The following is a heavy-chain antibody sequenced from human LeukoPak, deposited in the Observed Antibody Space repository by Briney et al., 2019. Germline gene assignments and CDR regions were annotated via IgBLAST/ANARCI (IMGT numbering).Heavy chain of an antibody. J-gene: IGHJ4*02. CDR2: INHSGST. Sequence: SETLSLTCAVYGGXFSGYYCSWIRQPPGMGLEWIGEINHSGSTNYNPSLKSRVTISVDTSKNQFSLKLSSVTAADTAVYYCARSYSYGFSRVDYWGQGTLVTVSS. V-gene: IGHV4-34*01. CDR1: GGXFSGYY. D-gene: IGHD5-18*01. CDR3: ARSYSYGFSRVDY.